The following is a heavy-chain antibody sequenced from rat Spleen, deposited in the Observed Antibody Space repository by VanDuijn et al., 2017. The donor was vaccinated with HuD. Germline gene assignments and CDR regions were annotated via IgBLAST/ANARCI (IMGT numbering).Heavy chain of an antibody. CDR1: VYSIKSSYR. CDR3: ARHWDYYDGTYGVMDA. V-gene: IGHV3-3*01. D-gene: IGHD1-12*02. J-gene: IGHJ4*01. Sequence: EVQLQESGPGLVKPSQSLSLTCSVTVYSIKSSYRWNWIRKFPGNKLEWMGFMNSAGNTNYNPSLKGRVSITRDTSKNQFFLQVNSVTTEDTATYYCARHWDYYDGTYGVMDAWGQGASVTVSS. CDR2: MNSAGNT.